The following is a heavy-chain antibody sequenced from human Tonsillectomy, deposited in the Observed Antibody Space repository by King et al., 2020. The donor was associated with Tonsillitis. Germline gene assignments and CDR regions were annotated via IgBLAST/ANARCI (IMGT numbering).Heavy chain of an antibody. CDR2: IIPILGIA. V-gene: IGHV1-69*09. CDR1: GGTFSYYT. Sequence: QVQLVESGAEVKKPGSSVKVSCKASGGTFSYYTINWVRQAPGQGLEWMGRIIPILGIADYAQKFQGRVTITADKSTSTAYMELSSLRSEDTAVYCCARGGAPSGFNGDYWGQGTLVTVPS. D-gene: IGHD3-3*01. J-gene: IGHJ4*02. CDR3: ARGGAPSGFNGDY.